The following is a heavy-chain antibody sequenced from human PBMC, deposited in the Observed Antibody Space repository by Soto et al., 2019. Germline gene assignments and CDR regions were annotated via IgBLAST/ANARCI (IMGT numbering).Heavy chain of an antibody. Sequence: QVQLVQSGAEVKKPGSSVKVSCKASGGTFSSYAISWVRQAPGQGLEWMGGIIPIFGTANYAQKFQGRVAITADESTSTAYMELSSLRSEDTAVYYCARVADYDFWSGYPSSYYYYGMDVWGQGTTVTVSS. D-gene: IGHD3-3*01. CDR1: GGTFSSYA. CDR3: ARVADYDFWSGYPSSYYYYGMDV. J-gene: IGHJ6*02. CDR2: IIPIFGTA. V-gene: IGHV1-69*01.